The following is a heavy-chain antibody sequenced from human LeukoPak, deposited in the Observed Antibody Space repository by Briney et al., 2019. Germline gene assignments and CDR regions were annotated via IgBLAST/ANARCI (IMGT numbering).Heavy chain of an antibody. CDR2: INHSGST. Sequence: SETLSLTCAVYGGSFSGYYWSWIRQPPGKGLEWIGEINHSGSTNYNPSLKSRVTISVDTSKNQFSLKLSSVTAADTAVYYCARAGRRGGGYDEGFDYWGQGTLVTVSS. D-gene: IGHD5-12*01. CDR3: ARAGRRGGGYDEGFDY. V-gene: IGHV4-34*01. CDR1: GGSFSGYY. J-gene: IGHJ4*02.